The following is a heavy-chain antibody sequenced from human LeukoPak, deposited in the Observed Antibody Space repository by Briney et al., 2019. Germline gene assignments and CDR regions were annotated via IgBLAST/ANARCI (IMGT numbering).Heavy chain of an antibody. CDR2: ISYDGSNK. V-gene: IGHV3-30*03. CDR3: ASGPHDSSYLDD. CDR1: GFTFSSYG. D-gene: IGHD3-22*01. J-gene: IGHJ4*02. Sequence: GGSLRLSCAASGFTFSSYGMHWVRQAPGKGLEWVAVISYDGSNKYYADSVKGRFPICRDNSKNTLYLQMNSLRAEDTAVYHCASGPHDSSYLDDWGQGTLVTVSS.